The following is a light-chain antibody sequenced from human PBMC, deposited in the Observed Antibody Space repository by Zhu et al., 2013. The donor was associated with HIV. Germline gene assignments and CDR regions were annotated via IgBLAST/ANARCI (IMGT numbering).Light chain of an antibody. Sequence: EIVMTQSPATLSVSPGEGVTLSCRASQSVYSNLAWYQQKPGQAPRLLIYGASTRATGFPDRFSGSGSGTDFTLTISSLQAEDFAIYYCQQYSNSWTFGQGTKVEV. J-gene: IGKJ1*01. CDR1: QSVYSN. V-gene: IGKV3-15*01. CDR2: GAS. CDR3: QQYSNSWT.